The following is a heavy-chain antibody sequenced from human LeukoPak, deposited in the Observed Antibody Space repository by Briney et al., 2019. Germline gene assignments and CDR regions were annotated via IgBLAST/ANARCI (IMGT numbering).Heavy chain of an antibody. CDR3: AKEGPIAVASYFDY. CDR1: GFTFDDYA. V-gene: IGHV3-43*02. J-gene: IGHJ4*02. Sequence: GGSLRLSCAASGFTFDDYAMQWVRQAPGKGLAGVSLITGDGAGTYYADSVKGRFTISRDNSKNSLYLQMNGLRTEDTALYYCAKEGPIAVASYFDYWGQGTLVTVSS. D-gene: IGHD6-19*01. CDR2: ITGDGAGT.